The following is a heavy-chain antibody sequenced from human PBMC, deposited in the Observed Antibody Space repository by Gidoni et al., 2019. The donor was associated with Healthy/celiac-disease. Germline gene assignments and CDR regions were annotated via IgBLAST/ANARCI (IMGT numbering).Heavy chain of an antibody. CDR1: GCTFSDNY. V-gene: IGHV3-11*01. Sequence: QVQLVESGGGLVKPGGSLRLSCAASGCTFSDNYMSWIRQAPGKGLEWVSYSSSSGSTIYYADSVKGRFTISRDNAKNSLYLQMNSLRAEDTAVYYCARDNPTPYYYYYGMDVWGQGTTVTVSS. CDR2: SSSSGSTI. J-gene: IGHJ6*02. CDR3: ARDNPTPYYYYYGMDV.